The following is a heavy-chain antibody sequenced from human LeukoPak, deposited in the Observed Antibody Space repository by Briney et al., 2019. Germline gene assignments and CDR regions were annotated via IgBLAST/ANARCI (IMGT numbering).Heavy chain of an antibody. CDR1: GGSFSGYY. V-gene: IGHV4-34*01. CDR3: ARTLWLGEFSEYYFDY. D-gene: IGHD3-10*01. Sequence: SETLSLTCAVYGGSFSGYYWSWIRQPPGKGLEWIGEINHSGSTNYNPSLKSRVTISVDTSKSQFSLKLSSVTAADTAVYYCARTLWLGEFSEYYFDYWGQGTLVTVSS. CDR2: INHSGST. J-gene: IGHJ4*02.